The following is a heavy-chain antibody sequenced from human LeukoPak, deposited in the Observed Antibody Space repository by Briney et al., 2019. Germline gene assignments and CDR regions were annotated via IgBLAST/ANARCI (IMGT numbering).Heavy chain of an antibody. Sequence: SETLSLTCTVSGGSISSSGYYWNWIRQPPGKGLEWIGYIYHSGSTYYNPSLKSRVTISIDRSKNQFSLKLNSVTAADTAVYYCAREDDTDIAAPFHDYWGQGTLVTVSS. CDR1: GGSISSSGYY. CDR3: AREDDTDIAAPFHDY. V-gene: IGHV4-30-2*01. D-gene: IGHD6-6*01. CDR2: IYHSGST. J-gene: IGHJ4*02.